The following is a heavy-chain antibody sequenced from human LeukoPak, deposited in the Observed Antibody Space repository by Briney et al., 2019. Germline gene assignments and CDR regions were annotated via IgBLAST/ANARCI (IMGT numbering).Heavy chain of an antibody. D-gene: IGHD1-26*01. V-gene: IGHV4-59*12. J-gene: IGHJ3*02. CDR2: IYYSGST. Sequence: PSETLSLTCTVSGGSISSYYWSWIRQPPGKGLEWIGYIYYSGSTNYNPSLKSRVTMSVDTSKNQFSLKLSSVTAADTAVYYCARDLYSGSYRTDILLDAFDIWGQGTMVTVSS. CDR3: ARDLYSGSYRTDILLDAFDI. CDR1: GGSISSYY.